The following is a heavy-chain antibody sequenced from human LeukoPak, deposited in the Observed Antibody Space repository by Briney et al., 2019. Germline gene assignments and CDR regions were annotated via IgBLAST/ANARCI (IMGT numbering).Heavy chain of an antibody. CDR1: GGSFSGYY. CDR3: ARHWGWVAVAFFDY. Sequence: KSSETLSLTCAVYGGSFSGYYWSWIRQPPGKGLEWIGEINHSGSTNYNPSLKSRVTISVDTSKNQFSLKLSSVTAADTAVYYCARHWGWVAVAFFDYWGQGTLVTVSS. V-gene: IGHV4-34*01. J-gene: IGHJ4*02. CDR2: INHSGST. D-gene: IGHD6-19*01.